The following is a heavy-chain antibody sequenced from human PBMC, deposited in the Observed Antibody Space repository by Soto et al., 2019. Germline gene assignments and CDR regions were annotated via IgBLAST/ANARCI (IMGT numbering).Heavy chain of an antibody. CDR2: ISYDADNI. CDR3: AKSGTTVTTFWYFDL. Sequence: QVQLVESGGGVVQPGQSLRLACVGSGFTFSNYGMHWVRQAPGEGLEWVAVISYDADNIYYADSVKGRFTISRDNSKDTLYLQMNSLRPEDTAVYFCAKSGTTVTTFWYFDLWGRGTLVTVSS. J-gene: IGHJ2*01. D-gene: IGHD4-17*01. V-gene: IGHV3-30*18. CDR1: GFTFSNYG.